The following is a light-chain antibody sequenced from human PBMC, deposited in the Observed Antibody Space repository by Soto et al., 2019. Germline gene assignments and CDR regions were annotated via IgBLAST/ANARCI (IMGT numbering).Light chain of an antibody. CDR1: QTVTNNY. V-gene: IGKV3-20*01. CDR3: QHYGHALWA. Sequence: EIVLTQSPGTLSLSPGEGATLSCRASQTVTNNYLAWYQQRPGQAPRLLVSGASSRATGIPDRFSGSGSGTDFTLTISRLEPEDFAVYYCQHYGHALWAFGQGTKVDIK. J-gene: IGKJ1*01. CDR2: GAS.